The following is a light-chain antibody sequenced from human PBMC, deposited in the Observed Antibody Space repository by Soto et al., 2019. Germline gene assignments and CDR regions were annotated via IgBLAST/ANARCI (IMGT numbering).Light chain of an antibody. CDR3: AAWDDSLSAYV. CDR2: RNN. CDR1: SSNIGSSY. J-gene: IGLJ1*01. Sequence: QSVLTQPPSASETPGQRVTISCSGSSSNIGSSYVYWYQQLPGAAPKVLIYRNNQRPSGVPDRFSGSKSGTSASLATSGLRSEDEADYYCAAWDDSLSAYVFGTGTKLTVL. V-gene: IGLV1-47*01.